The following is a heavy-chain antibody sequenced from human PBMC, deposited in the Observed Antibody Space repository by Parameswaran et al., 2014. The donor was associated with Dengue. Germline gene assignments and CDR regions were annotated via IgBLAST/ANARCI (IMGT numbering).Heavy chain of an antibody. CDR2: INPNSGGT. D-gene: IGHD2-15*01. J-gene: IGHJ6*02. V-gene: IGHV1-2*04. CDR3: ARGGTEDIVAMDV. Sequence: WVRQAPGQGLEWMGWINPNSGGTNYAQKFQGWVTMTRDTSISTAYMELSRLRFEDTAIYYCARGGTEDIVAMDVWGQGTTVTVSS.